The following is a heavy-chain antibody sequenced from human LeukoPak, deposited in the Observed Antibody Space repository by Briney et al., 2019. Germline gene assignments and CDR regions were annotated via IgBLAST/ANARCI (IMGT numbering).Heavy chain of an antibody. V-gene: IGHV4-34*01. CDR2: INHSGST. CDR3: AGHHPRNTVDF. D-gene: IGHD2/OR15-2a*01. CDR1: GGSFSGYY. Sequence: PSETLSLTCAVYGGSFSGYYWSWIRQPPGKGLEWIGEINHSGSTNYNPSLKSRVTISVDTSKNQVFLKLSSVTAADTAVYYCAGHHPRNTVDFWGQGTLVTVSS. J-gene: IGHJ4*02.